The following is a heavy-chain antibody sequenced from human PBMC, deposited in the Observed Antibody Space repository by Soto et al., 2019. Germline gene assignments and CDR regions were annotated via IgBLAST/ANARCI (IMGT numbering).Heavy chain of an antibody. CDR2: VKYDGSQT. J-gene: IGHJ6*02. Sequence: GGSLRVSCADSGFTFSSYLMSWVRQSPGKGLEWVANVKYDGSQTYYVGSVKGRFTISRDNAKNSLYLQMNSLRAEDTAVYYCTRDFQGPLDYGMDVWGQGTTVTVSS. CDR1: GFTFSSYL. D-gene: IGHD1-1*01. V-gene: IGHV3-7*01. CDR3: TRDFQGPLDYGMDV.